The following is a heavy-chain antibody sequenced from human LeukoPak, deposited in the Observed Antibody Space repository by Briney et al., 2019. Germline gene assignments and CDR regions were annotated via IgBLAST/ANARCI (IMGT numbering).Heavy chain of an antibody. D-gene: IGHD2-21*02. CDR1: GGTFSSYA. V-gene: IGHV1-69*05. J-gene: IGHJ4*02. CDR3: ATELAYCGGDCYSGFDY. Sequence: SVKVSCKASGGTFSSYAISWVRQAPGQGLEWMGGIIPIFGTANYAQKFQGRVTVTTDESTSTAYMELSSLRSEDTAVYYCATELAYCGGDCYSGFDYWGQGTLVTVSS. CDR2: IIPIFGTA.